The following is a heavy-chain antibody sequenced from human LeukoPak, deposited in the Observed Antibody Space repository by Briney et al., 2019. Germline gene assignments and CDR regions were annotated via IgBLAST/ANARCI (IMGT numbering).Heavy chain of an antibody. Sequence: ASVKVSCKASGYTFTSYGISWVRQAPGQGLEWMGWISAYNGNTNYAQKLQGRVTMTTDTSTSTAYMELRRMRSDDTAVYYCARDVANVMITFGGVIGRYFDYWGQGTLVTVSS. CDR2: ISAYNGNT. D-gene: IGHD3-16*02. CDR1: GYTFTSYG. V-gene: IGHV1-18*01. J-gene: IGHJ4*02. CDR3: ARDVANVMITFGGVIGRYFDY.